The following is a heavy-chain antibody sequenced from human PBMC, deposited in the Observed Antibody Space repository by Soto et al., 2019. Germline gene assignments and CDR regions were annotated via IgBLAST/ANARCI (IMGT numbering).Heavy chain of an antibody. Sequence: SQTLSLTCANSGGSVSRNSAAWNWIRQSPSRSLEWLGRTYYRSKWYNDYAVSVKSRITINPDTSKNQFSLQLNSVTPEDTAVYYCARDYYGSGKKGVYNWFDPWGQGTLVTVSS. J-gene: IGHJ5*02. D-gene: IGHD3-10*01. V-gene: IGHV6-1*01. CDR3: ARDYYGSGKKGVYNWFDP. CDR2: TYYRSKWYN. CDR1: GGSVSRNSAA.